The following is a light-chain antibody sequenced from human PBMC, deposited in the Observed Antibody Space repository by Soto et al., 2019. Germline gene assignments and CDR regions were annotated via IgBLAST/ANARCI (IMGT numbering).Light chain of an antibody. Sequence: EIVLTQSPGTLSLSPGERATLSCRASQSVSSNYLAWYQQKPGQAPRLLIYGASSRATGIPDRFSGSGSGTDFSLTISRLEPEDFAVYYCQYYGSSSTFGQGTKV. CDR2: GAS. CDR1: QSVSSNY. J-gene: IGKJ1*01. CDR3: QYYGSSST. V-gene: IGKV3-20*01.